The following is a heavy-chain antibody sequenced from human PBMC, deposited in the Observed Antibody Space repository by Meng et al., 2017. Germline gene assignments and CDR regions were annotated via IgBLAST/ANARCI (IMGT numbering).Heavy chain of an antibody. CDR2: INHSGST. CDR3: ARVIYDYVWGSYRFDY. D-gene: IGHD3-16*02. V-gene: IGHV4-34*01. CDR1: GGSFSGYY. Sequence: QGRLPQWGAGLLKPSETLSLTCAVYGGSFSGYYWSLIRQPPGKGLEWIGEINHSGSTNYNPSLKSRVTISVDTSKNQFSLKLSSVTAADTAVYYCARVIYDYVWGSYRFDYWGQGTLVTVSS. J-gene: IGHJ4*02.